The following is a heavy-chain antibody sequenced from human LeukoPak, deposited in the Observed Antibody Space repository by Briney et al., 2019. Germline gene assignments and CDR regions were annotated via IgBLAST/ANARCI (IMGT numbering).Heavy chain of an antibody. J-gene: IGHJ6*03. Sequence: GGSLRLSCAASGFTFDDYGMSWVRQAPGKGLEWVSGINWHGGSTSYADSVKGRFSISRDNAKNSLNLQMNNLSAEDTALYYCTRAGGTTGTTHCYYMDVWGKGTTVTVSS. CDR2: INWHGGST. D-gene: IGHD1-1*01. CDR3: TRAGGTTGTTHCYYMDV. V-gene: IGHV3-20*04. CDR1: GFTFDDYG.